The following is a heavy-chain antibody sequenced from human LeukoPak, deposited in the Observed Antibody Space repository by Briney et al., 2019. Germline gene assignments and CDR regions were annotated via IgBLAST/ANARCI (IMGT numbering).Heavy chain of an antibody. CDR2: IYYSGGT. J-gene: IGHJ6*04. Sequence: SETLSLTCTVSGGSISSYYWSWIRQPPGKGLEWIGYIYYSGGTNYNPSLKSRVTISVDTSKNQFSLKLSSVTAADTAVYYCARERRIAAAMDVWGKGTTVTVSS. CDR1: GGSISSYY. D-gene: IGHD6-13*01. CDR3: ARERRIAAAMDV. V-gene: IGHV4-59*01.